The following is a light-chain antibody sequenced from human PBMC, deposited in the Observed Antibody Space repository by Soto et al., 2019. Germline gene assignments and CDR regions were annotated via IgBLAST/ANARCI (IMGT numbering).Light chain of an antibody. CDR3: SSYAGSNSFV. CDR1: SSDVGGYND. Sequence: QSALTQPPSASGSPGQSVTISCTGTSSDVGGYNDVSWYQQHPGKAPKLMIYEVTKRPSGAPDRFSGSKSGNTASLTVSGLQAEDDADYYCSSYAGSNSFVFGTGTKVTVL. CDR2: EVT. V-gene: IGLV2-8*01. J-gene: IGLJ1*01.